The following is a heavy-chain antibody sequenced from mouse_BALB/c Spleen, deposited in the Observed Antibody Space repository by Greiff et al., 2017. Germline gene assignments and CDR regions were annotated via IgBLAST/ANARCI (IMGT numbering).Heavy chain of an antibody. CDR3: ARDDGTLAY. D-gene: IGHD2-3*01. CDR2: ISSGGST. V-gene: IGHV5-6-5*01. Sequence: EVQLVESGGGLVKPGGSLKLSCAASGFTFSSYAMSWVRQTPEKRLEWVASISSGGSTYYPDSVKGRFTISRDNARNILYLQMSSLRSEDTAMYYCARDDGTLAYWGQGTLVTVSA. J-gene: IGHJ3*01. CDR1: GFTFSSYA.